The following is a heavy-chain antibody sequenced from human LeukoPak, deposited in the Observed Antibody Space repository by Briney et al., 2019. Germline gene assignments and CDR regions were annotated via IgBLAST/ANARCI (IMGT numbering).Heavy chain of an antibody. CDR3: ARDGSGSDHHFDY. D-gene: IGHD3-10*01. V-gene: IGHV3-33*08. CDR1: GFTFSIYG. J-gene: IGHJ4*02. Sequence: GGSLRLSSAASGFTFSIYGMHCVRQAPRKGLGRVASMWNNGNNNYHADSVKGRFTIYRDNSRNTLYLQMNSLKAEDTAVYYCARDGSGSDHHFDYWGQGTLVTVSS. CDR2: MWNNGNNN.